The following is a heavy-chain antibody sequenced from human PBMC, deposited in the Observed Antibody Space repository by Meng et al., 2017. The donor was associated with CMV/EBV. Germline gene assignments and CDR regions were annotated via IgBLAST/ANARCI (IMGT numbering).Heavy chain of an antibody. Sequence: GGSLRLSCKGSGYSFTSYWNGWVRQMPGKGLEWMGIIYPGDSDTRYSPSFQGQVTISADKSISTAYLQWSSLKASDTAMYYCARAHCSSTSCYGGFDPWGQGTLVTVSS. CDR3: ARAHCSSTSCYGGFDP. CDR1: GYSFTSYW. V-gene: IGHV5-51*01. J-gene: IGHJ5*02. CDR2: IYPGDSDT. D-gene: IGHD2-2*01.